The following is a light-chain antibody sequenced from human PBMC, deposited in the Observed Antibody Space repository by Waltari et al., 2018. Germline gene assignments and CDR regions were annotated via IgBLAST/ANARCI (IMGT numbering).Light chain of an antibody. Sequence: SSELTQDPAVSVALGQTVRITCQGDSLRSYYPTWYQQRPGQAPIVVIYDQNNRPSRVPDRFSGSSLGNTASLTITGAQAEDEADYYCSSRDTSGVRWLFGGGTKLTVL. V-gene: IGLV3-19*01. CDR2: DQN. CDR3: SSRDTSGVRWL. CDR1: SLRSYY. J-gene: IGLJ3*02.